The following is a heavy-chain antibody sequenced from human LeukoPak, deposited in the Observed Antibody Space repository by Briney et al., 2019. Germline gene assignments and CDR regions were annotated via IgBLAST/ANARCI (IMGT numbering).Heavy chain of an antibody. J-gene: IGHJ4*02. CDR2: ISYDGSNK. V-gene: IGHV3-30*07. D-gene: IGHD3-9*01. Sequence: TGGSLRLSCAASGFTFSSYAMHWVRQAPGKGLEWVAVISYDGSNKYYADSVKGRFTISRDNSKNTLYLQMNSLRAEDTAVYYCARGRRGSILTGYYGDYWGQGTLVTVSS. CDR1: GFTFSSYA. CDR3: ARGRRGSILTGYYGDY.